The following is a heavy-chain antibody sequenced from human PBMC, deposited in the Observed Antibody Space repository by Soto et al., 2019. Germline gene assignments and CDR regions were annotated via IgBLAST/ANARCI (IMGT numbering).Heavy chain of an antibody. V-gene: IGHV3-30*18. CDR1: GFTFSSYG. J-gene: IGHJ6*02. D-gene: IGHD1-26*01. CDR3: AKDVVVGATPGLGDYYYYYGMDV. CDR2: ISYDGSNK. Sequence: PGGSLRLSCAASGFTFSSYGKHWVRKAPGKGLEGVGVISYDGSNKYYADSVKGRFTISRDNSKNTLYLQMNSLRAEDTAVYYCAKDVVVGATPGLGDYYYYYGMDVWGQGTTVTVSS.